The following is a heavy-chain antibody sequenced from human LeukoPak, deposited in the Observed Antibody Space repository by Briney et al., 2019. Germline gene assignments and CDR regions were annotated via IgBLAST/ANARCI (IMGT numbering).Heavy chain of an antibody. CDR2: ISYDGSNK. Sequence: PGRSLRLSCAASGFTFSNYAMHWVRQAPGKGLEWLAIISYDGSNKYYADSVKGRFTISRDNSKNTLYLQMNSLRAEDTALYYCAKDEGGRFDYWGHGTLVTVSS. D-gene: IGHD3-16*01. J-gene: IGHJ4*01. CDR3: AKDEGGRFDY. V-gene: IGHV3-30*04. CDR1: GFTFSNYA.